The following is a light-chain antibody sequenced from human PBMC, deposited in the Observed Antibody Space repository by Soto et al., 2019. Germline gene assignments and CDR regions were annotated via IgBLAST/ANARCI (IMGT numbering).Light chain of an antibody. CDR1: SSDVGGYNY. CDR3: SSYTSSTVYV. V-gene: IGLV2-14*01. J-gene: IGLJ1*01. CDR2: EVN. Sequence: QSALTQPASVSGSPGQSITISCTGTSSDVGGYNYVAWYQQHPGKAPKILLSEVNKRPSGVSNRFSGSKSGNTAPLTISGLQAEDEADYYCSSYTSSTVYVFGTGTKVTVL.